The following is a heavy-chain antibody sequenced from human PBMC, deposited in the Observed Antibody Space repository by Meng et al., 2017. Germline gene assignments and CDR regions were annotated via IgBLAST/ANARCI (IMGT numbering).Heavy chain of an antibody. V-gene: IGHV3-33*03. CDR3: LDEAPRSDY. J-gene: IGHJ4*02. Sequence: VGVGRGVVQPGXXRRLSCAASGFTFSSYGMHWVRQAPGKGLEWVVVIWYDGSNKYYADSVKGRFTISRDNAKNTLYLQMNSLRPEDTAVYYCLDEAPRSDYWGQGSLVTVSS. CDR2: IWYDGSNK. CDR1: GFTFSSYG. D-gene: IGHD1-1*01.